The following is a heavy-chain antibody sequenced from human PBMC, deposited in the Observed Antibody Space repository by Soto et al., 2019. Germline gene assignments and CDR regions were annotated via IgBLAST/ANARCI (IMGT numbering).Heavy chain of an antibody. CDR2: LTASGLNT. CDR3: AKGLGNAKEV. D-gene: IGHD2-8*01. J-gene: IGHJ6*02. V-gene: IGHV3-23*01. Sequence: EMQLLESGGGLVQPGGSLRLSCSASGFNFGSCGMSWVRQAPGKGLEWVSGLTASGLNTYYTDSVKGRFTISRDNSRNTVYLQMSGLRVEDTAVFHCAKGLGNAKEVWGQGTTVTVSS. CDR1: GFNFGSCG.